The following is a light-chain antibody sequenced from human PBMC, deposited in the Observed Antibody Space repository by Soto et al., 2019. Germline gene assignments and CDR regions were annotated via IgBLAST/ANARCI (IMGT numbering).Light chain of an antibody. J-gene: IGKJ1*01. CDR1: QFIHNY. CDR3: HQYYDYPRT. V-gene: IGKV1-16*01. Sequence: DVQMTQSPSSLAASVVERFTITFLASQFIHNYLAWFQQRAWKAPKSLIYAAYRLQGGVPSRFSGSGSGTDFTLTISSLEPEDFATYYCHQYYDYPRTFGQGTKVDIK. CDR2: AAY.